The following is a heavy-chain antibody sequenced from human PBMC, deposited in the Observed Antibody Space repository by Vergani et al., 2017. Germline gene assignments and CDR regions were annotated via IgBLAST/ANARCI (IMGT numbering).Heavy chain of an antibody. CDR2: ISAYNGNT. D-gene: IGHD3-16*02. Sequence: QVQLVQSGAEVKKPGASVKVSCKASGYTFTSYGISWVRQAPGQGLEWMGWISAYNGNTNYAQKLQGRVTMTTDTSTSTAYMELRSLSSDDTAVYYCARDRKYDYVWGSYRRRGFDYWGQGTLVTVSS. J-gene: IGHJ4*02. CDR1: GYTFTSYG. CDR3: ARDRKYDYVWGSYRRRGFDY. V-gene: IGHV1-18*01.